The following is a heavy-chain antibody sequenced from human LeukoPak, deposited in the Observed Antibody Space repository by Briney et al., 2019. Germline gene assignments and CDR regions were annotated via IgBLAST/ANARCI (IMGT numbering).Heavy chain of an antibody. CDR2: INPNSGGT. J-gene: IGHJ4*02. Sequence: ASVKVSCKTSGYTFFNFAIHWVRQAPGQGLEWMGWINPNSGGTNYAQKFQGRVTMTRDTSISTAYMELSRLRSDDTAVYYCARGSREDYWGQGTLVTVSS. V-gene: IGHV1-2*02. CDR1: GYTFFNFA. CDR3: ARGSREDY. D-gene: IGHD1-26*01.